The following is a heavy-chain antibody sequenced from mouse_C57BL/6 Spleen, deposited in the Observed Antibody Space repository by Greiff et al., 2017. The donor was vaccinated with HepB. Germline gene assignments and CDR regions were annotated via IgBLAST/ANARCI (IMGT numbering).Heavy chain of an antibody. Sequence: EVQLQESGGGLVQPGGSLSLSCAASGFTFTDYYMSWVRQPPGKALEWLGFIRNKANVYTTEYSASVKGRFTISRDNSHSILYLQMNALRAEDSATYYCARSPHYYGSSYFDYWGQGTTLTVSS. CDR1: GFTFTDYY. V-gene: IGHV7-3*01. CDR3: ARSPHYYGSSYFDY. CDR2: IRNKANVYTT. D-gene: IGHD1-1*01. J-gene: IGHJ2*01.